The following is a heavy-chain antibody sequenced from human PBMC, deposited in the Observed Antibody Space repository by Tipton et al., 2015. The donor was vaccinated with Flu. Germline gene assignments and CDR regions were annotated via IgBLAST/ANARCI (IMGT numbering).Heavy chain of an antibody. D-gene: IGHD6-19*01. CDR2: INYSWST. J-gene: IGHJ5*02. CDR1: GYSISSGYY. CDR3: AAVAGNGNWFDP. V-gene: IGHV4-38-2*01. Sequence: LRLSCAVSGYSISSGYYWAWIRQPPGKGLEWIGSINYSWSTHYNLSLKSRVTISVDTSKNHFSLKLTSVTAADTATYYCAAVAGNGNWFDPWGQGTLVAVSS.